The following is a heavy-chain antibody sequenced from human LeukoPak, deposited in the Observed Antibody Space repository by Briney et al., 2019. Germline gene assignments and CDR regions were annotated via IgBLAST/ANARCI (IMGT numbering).Heavy chain of an antibody. J-gene: IGHJ6*02. V-gene: IGHV1-2*02. CDR2: INPNSGGT. CDR3: ARDQAGYCGGDCYPYNYYYYGMDV. D-gene: IGHD2-21*02. Sequence: GASVKVSCKASGYTFTSYGISWVRQAPGQGLEWMGWINPNSGGTNYAQKFQGRVTMTRDTSISTAYMELSRLRSDDTAVYYCARDQAGYCGGDCYPYNYYYYGMDVWGQGTTVTVSS. CDR1: GYTFTSYG.